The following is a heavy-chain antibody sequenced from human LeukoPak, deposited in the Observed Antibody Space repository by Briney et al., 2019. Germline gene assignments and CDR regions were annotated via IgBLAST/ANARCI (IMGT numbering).Heavy chain of an antibody. CDR2: IYYSGST. J-gene: IGHJ4*02. CDR3: ARGSVRDKLDY. D-gene: IGHD2-15*01. V-gene: IGHV4-59*12. Sequence: PSETLSLTCTVSGGSISSYYWSWIRQPPGKGLEWIGYIYYSGSTNYNPSLKSRVTISVDTSKNQFSLKLSSVTAADTAVYYCARGSVRDKLDYWGQGTLVTVSS. CDR1: GGSISSYY.